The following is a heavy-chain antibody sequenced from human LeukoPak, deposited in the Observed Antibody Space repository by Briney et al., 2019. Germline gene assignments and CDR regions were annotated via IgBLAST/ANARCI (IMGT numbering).Heavy chain of an antibody. V-gene: IGHV3-11*01. J-gene: IGHJ3*02. CDR3: ARDHRDDSSGYYQRAFDI. CDR1: GFTFSDYY. CDR2: ISSSGSTI. D-gene: IGHD3-22*01. Sequence: GGSLRLSCAASGFTFSDYYMSWIRQAPGKGLEWVSYISSSGSTIYYADSVKGRFTISRDNAKNSLYLQMNSLRAEDTAVYYCARDHRDDSSGYYQRAFDIWGQGTVVTVSS.